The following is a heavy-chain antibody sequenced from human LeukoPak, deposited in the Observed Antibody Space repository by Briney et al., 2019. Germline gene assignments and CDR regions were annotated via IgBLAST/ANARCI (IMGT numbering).Heavy chain of an antibody. Sequence: SVKVSCKASGGTFSSYAISWVRQAPGQGLEWMGGIIPIFGTANYAQKFQGRVTVTADKSTSTAYMELSSLRSEDTAVYYCARSGFTMVRGVTPSWFDPWGQGTLVTVSS. CDR3: ARSGFTMVRGVTPSWFDP. V-gene: IGHV1-69*06. J-gene: IGHJ5*02. CDR2: IIPIFGTA. D-gene: IGHD3-10*01. CDR1: GGTFSSYA.